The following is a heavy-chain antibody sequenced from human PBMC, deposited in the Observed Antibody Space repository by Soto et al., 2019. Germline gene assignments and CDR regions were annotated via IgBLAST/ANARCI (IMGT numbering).Heavy chain of an antibody. CDR3: AKEGTGEGIQLWLQGPLYYYYGMDV. CDR1: GFTFSSYA. CDR2: ISGSGGST. V-gene: IGHV3-23*01. D-gene: IGHD5-18*01. Sequence: GGSLRLSCAASGFTFSSYAMSWVRQAPGKGLEWVSAISGSGGSTYYADSVKARFTNSRANSKNTLYLQMNSLRAEDTAVYYCAKEGTGEGIQLWLQGPLYYYYGMDVWGQGTTVTVSS. J-gene: IGHJ6*02.